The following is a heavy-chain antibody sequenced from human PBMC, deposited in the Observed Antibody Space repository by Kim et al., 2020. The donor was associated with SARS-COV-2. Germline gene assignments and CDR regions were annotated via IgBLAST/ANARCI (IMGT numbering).Heavy chain of an antibody. D-gene: IGHD6-6*01. Sequence: DSVKGRFTISRDNSKNTRYLQMNSLRAEDTAVYYCAKARIAARPGWYFDLWGRGTLVTVSS. CDR3: AKARIAARPGWYFDL. J-gene: IGHJ2*01. V-gene: IGHV3-30*02.